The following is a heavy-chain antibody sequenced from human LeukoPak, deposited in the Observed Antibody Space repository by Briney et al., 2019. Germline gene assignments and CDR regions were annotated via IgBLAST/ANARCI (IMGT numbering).Heavy chain of an antibody. Sequence: PGGSLRLSCTPSGFTFGDYAMKWVRQARGKGGEGVGLIRSRAYGGARQYAESGNGKFSRSRDEANNIAYVQRDRLNTDDTAIYFCGRDLARYSISWGVDHWGQGTLVTVSS. D-gene: IGHD5/OR15-5a*01. J-gene: IGHJ4*02. V-gene: IGHV3-49*04. CDR1: GFTFGDYA. CDR3: GRDLARYSISWGVDH. CDR2: IRSRAYGGAR.